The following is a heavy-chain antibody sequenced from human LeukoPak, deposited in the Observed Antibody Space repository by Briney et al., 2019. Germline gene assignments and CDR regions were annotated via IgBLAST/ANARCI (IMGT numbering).Heavy chain of an antibody. CDR2: ISGSGGST. CDR3: AKALWQQLVLEAFDI. CDR1: GFTFSSYA. Sequence: GGSLRLSCAASGFTFSSYAMSWVRQAPGKGLEWVSAISGSGGSTYYADSVKGRFTISRDHSKNTLYLQMNSLRAEDTAVYYCAKALWQQLVLEAFDIWGQGTMVTVSS. V-gene: IGHV3-23*01. D-gene: IGHD6-13*01. J-gene: IGHJ3*02.